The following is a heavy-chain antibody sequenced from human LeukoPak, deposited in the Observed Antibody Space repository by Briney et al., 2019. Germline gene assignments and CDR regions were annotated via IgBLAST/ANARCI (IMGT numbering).Heavy chain of an antibody. J-gene: IGHJ4*02. CDR1: GFTFSSYA. Sequence: PGGSLRLSCAASGFTFSSYAMSWVRQAPGKGLEWVSAISGSGGSTYYADSVKGRFTISRDNSKNTLNLHMNSLRVEDTAIYFCATRPDDDDFPYFDFWGQGTLVTVTS. CDR2: ISGSGGST. D-gene: IGHD3-3*01. V-gene: IGHV3-23*01. CDR3: ATRPDDDDFPYFDF.